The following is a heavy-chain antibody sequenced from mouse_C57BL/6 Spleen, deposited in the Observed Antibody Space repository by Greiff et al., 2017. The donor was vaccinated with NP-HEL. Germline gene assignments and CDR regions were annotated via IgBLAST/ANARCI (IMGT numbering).Heavy chain of an antibody. D-gene: IGHD3-1*01. Sequence: QVQLQQPGAELVRPGTSVKLSCKASGYTFTSYWMRWVKQRPGQGLEWIGVIDPSDSYTNYNQKFKGKATLTVDTSSSTAYMQLSSLTSEDSAVYYCARGDGPWFAYWGQGTLVTVSA. CDR2: IDPSDSYT. CDR3: ARGDGPWFAY. V-gene: IGHV1-59*01. CDR1: GYTFTSYW. J-gene: IGHJ3*01.